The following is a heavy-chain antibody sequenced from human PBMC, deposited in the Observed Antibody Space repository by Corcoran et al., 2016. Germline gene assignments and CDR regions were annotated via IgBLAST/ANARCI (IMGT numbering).Heavy chain of an antibody. CDR3: TRGGGWSSGRFRAFGF. V-gene: IGHV3-74*03. CDR2: ITGDGSDT. CDR1: GFAFSTYW. D-gene: IGHD6-25*01. Sequence: EVQLVESGGDLVQPGGSLRLSRAASGFAFSTYWMHWVRQVPGKGLMWVSRITGDGSDTTYADSVKGRFTISRDNAENTLYLQMDSLRAEDTAVYYCTRGGGWSSGRFRAFGFWGQGTMVTVSS. J-gene: IGHJ3*01.